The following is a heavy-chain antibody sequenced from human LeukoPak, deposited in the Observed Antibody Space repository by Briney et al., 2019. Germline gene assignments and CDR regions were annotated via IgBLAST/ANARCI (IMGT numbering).Heavy chain of an antibody. CDR1: GYTFTSYG. CDR2: ISAYNGNT. CDR3: ARDTAQYYYDSSGYYGGYFDL. D-gene: IGHD3-22*01. Sequence: GAAVKVSCKASGYTFTSYGISWVRQAPGQGLEWMGWISAYNGNTNYAQKLQGRGTITTNTSTSTAYMELRRLRSDDTAVYYCARDTAQYYYDSSGYYGGYFDLWGRGTLVTVSS. J-gene: IGHJ2*01. V-gene: IGHV1-18*01.